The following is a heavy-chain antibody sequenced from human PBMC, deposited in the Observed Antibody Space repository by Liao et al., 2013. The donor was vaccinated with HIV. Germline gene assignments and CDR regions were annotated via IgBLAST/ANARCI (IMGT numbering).Heavy chain of an antibody. CDR1: GASISSGDYS. J-gene: IGHJ3*02. Sequence: QLQLLESGSGLLKPSQTLSLTCAVSGASISSGDYSWSWIRQPPGKGLEWIGYIYHSGNTFYSPSLKSRVTISVDTAKNQFSLKLRSLTAADTAVYFCATDVAGRGGAFDIWGRGEIGHRLL. V-gene: IGHV4-30-2*05. CDR3: ATDVAGRGGAFDI. CDR2: IYHSGNT. D-gene: IGHD3-16*01.